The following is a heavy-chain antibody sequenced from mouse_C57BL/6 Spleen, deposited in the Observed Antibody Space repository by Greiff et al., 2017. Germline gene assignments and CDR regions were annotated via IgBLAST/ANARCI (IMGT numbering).Heavy chain of an antibody. D-gene: IGHD1-1*01. CDR3: ARASYYYGSSPWYFDV. V-gene: IGHV5-17*01. CDR2: ISSGSSTI. CDR1: GFTFSDYG. J-gene: IGHJ1*03. Sequence: EVQLVESGGGLVKPGGSLKLSCAASGFTFSDYGMHWVRQAPEKGLEWVAYISSGSSTIYYADTVKGRFTISRDNAKNTLFLQMTSLRSEDTAMYYCARASYYYGSSPWYFDVWGTGTTVTVSS.